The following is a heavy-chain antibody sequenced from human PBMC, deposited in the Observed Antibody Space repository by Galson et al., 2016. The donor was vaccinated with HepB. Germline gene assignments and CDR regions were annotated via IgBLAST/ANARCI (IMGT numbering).Heavy chain of an antibody. J-gene: IGHJ6*02. CDR1: GFSLSSYS. Sequence: SLRLSCAASGFSLSSYSMNWVRQAPGKGLEYVSSISSSSSYIYYPDSVKGRFTISRDNAKNSLYLQMNSLRAEDTAVYYCARDRGYCSSTRCYGVYNGMDVWGQGTTVTVSS. D-gene: IGHD2-2*01. CDR3: ARDRGYCSSTRCYGVYNGMDV. CDR2: ISSSSSYI. V-gene: IGHV3-21*01.